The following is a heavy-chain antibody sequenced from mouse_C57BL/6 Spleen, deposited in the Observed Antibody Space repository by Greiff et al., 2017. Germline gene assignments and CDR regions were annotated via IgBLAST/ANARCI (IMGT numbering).Heavy chain of an antibody. Sequence: QVQLQQPGAELVMPGASVKLSCKASGYTFTSYWMHWVKQRPGQGLEWIGEIDPSDSYTNYNQKFKGKSTLTVDKSSSTAYMQLSSLTSEDSAVYYCAILRGYAKDDWGQGTSVTVSS. D-gene: IGHD1-1*01. CDR1: GYTFTSYW. V-gene: IGHV1-69*01. J-gene: IGHJ4*01. CDR2: IDPSDSYT. CDR3: AILRGYAKDD.